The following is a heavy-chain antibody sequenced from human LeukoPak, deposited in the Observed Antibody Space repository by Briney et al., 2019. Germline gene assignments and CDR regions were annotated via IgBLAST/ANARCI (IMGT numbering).Heavy chain of an antibody. V-gene: IGHV1-46*01. D-gene: IGHD3-10*01. CDR1: GYTFTTYY. J-gene: IGHJ5*02. Sequence: GASVKVSCKASGYTFTTYYMHWVRQAPGQGLEWMGIINPSGGSTSYAQKFQGRVTMTRDTSTSTVYMDLGSLRSEDTAVYYCARSWRFGDLSALEKYNWFDPWGQGTLVTVSS. CDR2: INPSGGST. CDR3: ARSWRFGDLSALEKYNWFDP.